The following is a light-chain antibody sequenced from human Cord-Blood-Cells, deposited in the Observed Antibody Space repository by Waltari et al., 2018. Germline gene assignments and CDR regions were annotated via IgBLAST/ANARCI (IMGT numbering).Light chain of an antibody. CDR1: SGAVGSYNL. V-gene: IGLV2-23*02. CDR2: EVS. CDR3: CSYAGSSTFDV. Sequence: QSALTQPAAVSGSPGHSITIPCAGTSGAVGSYNLVSWYQQHPGKAPKLMIYEVSKRPSGVSNRFSGSKSGNTASLTISGLQAEDEADYYCCSYAGSSTFDVFGGGTKLTVL. J-gene: IGLJ3*02.